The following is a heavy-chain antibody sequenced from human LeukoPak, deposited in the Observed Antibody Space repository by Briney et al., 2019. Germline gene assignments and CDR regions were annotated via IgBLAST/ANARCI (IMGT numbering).Heavy chain of an antibody. CDR1: GGSFSGYY. CDR3: ARVVVPAAIDY. CDR2: INHSGST. D-gene: IGHD2-2*01. Sequence: SETLSLTCAVYGGSFSGYYWSWNRQPPGKGLEWIGEINHSGSTNYNPSLKSRVTISVDTSKNQFSLKLSSVTAADTAVYYCARVVVPAAIDYWGQGTLVTVSS. V-gene: IGHV4-34*01. J-gene: IGHJ4*02.